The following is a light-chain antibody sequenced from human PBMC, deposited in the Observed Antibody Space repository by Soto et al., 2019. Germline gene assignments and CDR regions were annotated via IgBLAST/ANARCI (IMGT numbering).Light chain of an antibody. CDR2: DTS. CDR3: QQYNSYSLT. CDR1: QSISSW. V-gene: IGKV1-5*01. Sequence: DIQMTQSPSTLSASVGDRVTITCRASQSISSWLAWYQQRPGKAPKLLIYDTSILNSGVPSRFSGSGSGTEFVLTISSLEPDDFATYYCQQYNSYSLTFGQGTKLEI. J-gene: IGKJ2*01.